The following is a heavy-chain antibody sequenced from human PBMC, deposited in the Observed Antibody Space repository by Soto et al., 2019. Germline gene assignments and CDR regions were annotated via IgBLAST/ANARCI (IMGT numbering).Heavy chain of an antibody. Sequence: PGGSLRLSCAASGFTFSSYAMHWVRQAPGKGLEWVAVISYDGSNKYYADSVKGRFTISRDNSKNTLYLQMNSLRAEDTAVYYCARDIEGDGYNYVYWGQGTLVTVSS. CDR2: ISYDGSNK. CDR1: GFTFSSYA. V-gene: IGHV3-30-3*01. J-gene: IGHJ4*02. D-gene: IGHD5-12*01. CDR3: ARDIEGDGYNYVY.